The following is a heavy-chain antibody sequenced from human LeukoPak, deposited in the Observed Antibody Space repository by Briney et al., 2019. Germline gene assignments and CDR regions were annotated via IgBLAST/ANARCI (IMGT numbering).Heavy chain of an antibody. CDR2: ISSSSSYI. CDR3: ARDMDYPVEYYYYYMDV. Sequence: PGGSLRLSCAASGFTFSSYSMNWVRQAPGKGLEWVSSISSSSSYIYYADSLKGRFTISRDNAKNSLYLHMNSLRAEDTAVYYCARDMDYPVEYYYYYMDVWGKGTTVTVSS. J-gene: IGHJ6*03. CDR1: GFTFSSYS. V-gene: IGHV3-21*01. D-gene: IGHD3/OR15-3a*01.